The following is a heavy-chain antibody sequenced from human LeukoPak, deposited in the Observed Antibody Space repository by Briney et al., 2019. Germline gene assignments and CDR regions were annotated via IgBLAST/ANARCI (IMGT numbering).Heavy chain of an antibody. CDR3: ARVRFGESLSGI. CDR1: GGSISSYY. CDR2: IYYSGST. V-gene: IGHV4-59*01. D-gene: IGHD3-10*01. J-gene: IGHJ3*02. Sequence: SETLSPTCTVSGGSISSYYWSWIRQPPGKGLEWIGYIYYSGSTNYNPSLKSRVTISVDTSKNQFSLKLSSVTAADTAVYYCARVRFGESLSGIWGQGTMVTVSS.